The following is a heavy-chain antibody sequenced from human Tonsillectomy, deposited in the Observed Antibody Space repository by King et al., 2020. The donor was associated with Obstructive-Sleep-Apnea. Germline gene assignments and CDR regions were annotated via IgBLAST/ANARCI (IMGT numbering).Heavy chain of an antibody. D-gene: IGHD1-1*01. J-gene: IGHJ6*02. V-gene: IGHV3-30*04. CDR1: GFSFSTFA. CDR2: ISYDGSDK. CDR3: ARDKVAGSFIIIETTIYSDGLDA. Sequence: VQLVESGGGVVQPGGSLRLSCAASGFSFSTFAVHWVRQAPGKGLEWVAIISYDGSDKYYADSVKGRFTISRDNSKNTLYLQMNSLRAEDTAVYYCARDKVAGSFIIIETTIYSDGLDAWGQGTTVTVSS.